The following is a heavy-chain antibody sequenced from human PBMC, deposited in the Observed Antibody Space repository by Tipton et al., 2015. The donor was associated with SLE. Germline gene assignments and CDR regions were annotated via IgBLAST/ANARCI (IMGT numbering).Heavy chain of an antibody. Sequence: SLRLSCAASGLMFSSYGMHWVRQAPGKGLEWVAFIRYDGSNKDYSDSVKGRFTISRDNSKNTLYLQMNSLRAEDTAVYYCAKDGRISSGWYEAYFDYWGQGTLVTVSS. J-gene: IGHJ4*02. CDR3: AKDGRISSGWYEAYFDY. CDR1: GLMFSSYG. V-gene: IGHV3-30*02. D-gene: IGHD6-19*01. CDR2: IRYDGSNK.